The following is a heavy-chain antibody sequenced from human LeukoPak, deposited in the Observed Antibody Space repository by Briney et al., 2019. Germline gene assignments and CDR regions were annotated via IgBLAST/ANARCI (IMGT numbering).Heavy chain of an antibody. CDR1: GYTSTSYY. CDR2: INPSGGST. CDR3: ARNYYDSSGYYSGLDY. V-gene: IGHV1-46*01. D-gene: IGHD3-22*01. Sequence: ASVKVSCKASGYTSTSYYMHWVRQAPGQGLEWMGIINPSGGSTSYAQKFQGRVTMTRDTSTSTVYMELSSLRSEDTAVYYCARNYYDSSGYYSGLDYWGQGTLVTVSS. J-gene: IGHJ4*02.